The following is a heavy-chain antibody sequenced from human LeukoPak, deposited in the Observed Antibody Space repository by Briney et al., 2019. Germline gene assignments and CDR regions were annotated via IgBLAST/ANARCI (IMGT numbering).Heavy chain of an antibody. Sequence: GGSLRLSCAASGFTFSSYSMNWVRQVPGKGLEWVSYIGSSSSTIYYADSVKGRFTISRDNAKNSLYLQVSSLRDEDTAVYYCARDERFSFDYWGQGTLVTVSS. CDR2: IGSSSSTI. CDR1: GFTFSSYS. V-gene: IGHV3-48*02. J-gene: IGHJ4*02. CDR3: ARDERFSFDY.